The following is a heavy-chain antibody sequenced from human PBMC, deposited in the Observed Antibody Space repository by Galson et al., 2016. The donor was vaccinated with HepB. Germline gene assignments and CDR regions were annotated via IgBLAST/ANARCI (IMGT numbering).Heavy chain of an antibody. CDR2: MKPRSGNT. CDR1: GYLFNSYD. D-gene: IGHD4-11*01. V-gene: IGHV1-8*01. J-gene: IGHJ4*02. CDR3: ARALSPPNDYGNPYYFDS. Sequence: SVKVSCKASGYLFNSYDINWMRQATGQGLEWMGWMKPRSGNTVYAQKFQGRVTMTRETSITTAYLELTSLSPEDTAVYCCARALSPPNDYGNPYYFDSWGQGTLVTVSS.